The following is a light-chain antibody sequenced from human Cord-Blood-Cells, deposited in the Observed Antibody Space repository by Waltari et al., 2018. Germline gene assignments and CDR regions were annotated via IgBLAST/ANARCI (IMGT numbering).Light chain of an antibody. CDR3: QQLSNWLT. V-gene: IGKV3-11*01. CDR2: DAS. J-gene: IGKJ4*01. Sequence: ELVLTQSPATLSLSPGERAPLSCRASQRVSSYLAWYQQKPGQAPRLLIYDASNRATGIPARFSGSGSGTDFTLTISSLEPEDFAVYYCQQLSNWLTFGGGTKVEIK. CDR1: QRVSSY.